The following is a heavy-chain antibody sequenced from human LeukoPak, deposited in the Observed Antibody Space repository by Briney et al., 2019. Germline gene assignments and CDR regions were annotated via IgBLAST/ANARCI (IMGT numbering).Heavy chain of an antibody. CDR2: ISAYNGNT. Sequence: GASVKVSCKASGYTFTSYGISWVRQAPGQGLEWMGWISAYNGNTNYAQKLQGRVTMTTDTSTSTAYMELRSLRSDDTAVYYCARDTVYSGYDWRHYYYMDVWGKGTTVTISS. CDR3: ARDTVYSGYDWRHYYYMDV. D-gene: IGHD5-12*01. CDR1: GYTFTSYG. J-gene: IGHJ6*03. V-gene: IGHV1-18*01.